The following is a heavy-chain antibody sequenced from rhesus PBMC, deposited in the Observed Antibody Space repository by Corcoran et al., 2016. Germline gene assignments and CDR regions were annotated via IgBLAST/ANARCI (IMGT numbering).Heavy chain of an antibody. CDR2: MHGNSGGS. D-gene: IGHD4-29*01. CDR3: ARGVYGP. CDR1: VGSVTVDYY. J-gene: IGHJ4*01. V-gene: IGHV4-106*01. Sequence: QVQLQESGPGLVKPSETLSLTCAVSVGSVTVDYYCSWIRPPPGKGLEWIAYMHGNSGGSNYNPSLKNLVTISIDPSKSHFSLRLSSLTAADTAVYYCARGVYGPWGQGVLVTVSS.